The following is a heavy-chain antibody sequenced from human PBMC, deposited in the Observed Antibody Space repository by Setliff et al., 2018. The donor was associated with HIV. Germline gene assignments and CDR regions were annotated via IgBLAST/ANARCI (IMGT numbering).Heavy chain of an antibody. Sequence: SETLSLTCTVSGGSIMSDGYYWKWIRQRPGKGLEWIGYIYNRGYTYYNPSLKSRVTTSIDTSQNQFSLRLSSVTVADTAVYYCAGMFFYGSGSKSDFDYWGQGTQVTVSS. CDR2: IYNRGYT. V-gene: IGHV4-31*03. CDR3: AGMFFYGSGSKSDFDY. J-gene: IGHJ4*02. D-gene: IGHD3-10*01. CDR1: GGSIMSDGYY.